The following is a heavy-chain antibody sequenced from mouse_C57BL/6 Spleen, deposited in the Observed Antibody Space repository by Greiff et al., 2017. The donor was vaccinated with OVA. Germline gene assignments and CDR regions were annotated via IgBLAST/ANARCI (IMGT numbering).Heavy chain of an antibody. J-gene: IGHJ2*01. Sequence: EVQLQESGGGLVQPGGSMKLSCVASGFTFSNYWMNWVRQSPEKGLEWVAQIRLKSDNYATHYAESVKGRFTISRDDSKSSVYLQMNNLRAEDTGIYYCTRYYFFDYWGQGTTLTVSS. V-gene: IGHV6-3*01. CDR1: GFTFSNYW. CDR3: TRYYFFDY. D-gene: IGHD2-12*01. CDR2: IRLKSDNYAT.